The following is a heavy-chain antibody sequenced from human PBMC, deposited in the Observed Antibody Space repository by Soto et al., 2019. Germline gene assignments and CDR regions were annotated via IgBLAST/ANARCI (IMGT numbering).Heavy chain of an antibody. J-gene: IGHJ5*02. CDR2: ISSSSSTI. Sequence: GGSLRLSCAASGFTFSSYSMNWVRQAPGKGRERVSYISSSSSTIYYADSVKGRFTISRDNAKNSLYLQMNSLRAEDTAVYYCARDVSHIVVVPAADYNWFDPWGQGTLVTVSS. V-gene: IGHV3-48*01. D-gene: IGHD2-2*01. CDR3: ARDVSHIVVVPAADYNWFDP. CDR1: GFTFSSYS.